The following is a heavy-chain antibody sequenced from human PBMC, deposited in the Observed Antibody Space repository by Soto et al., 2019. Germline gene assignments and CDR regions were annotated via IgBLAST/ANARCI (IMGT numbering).Heavy chain of an antibody. D-gene: IGHD1-26*01. J-gene: IGHJ4*02. V-gene: IGHV1-2*02. CDR3: GRGRSGQIVVFY. Sequence: GASVKVSCKASGYTFTGHYIHWVRQAPEQGPEWMGEIGPESGATRYAQKFQGRVTMTRDTSITTVYMELKNLSPEDTAVYYCGRGRSGQIVVFYWGQGTPVTVSS. CDR1: GYTFTGHY. CDR2: IGPESGAT.